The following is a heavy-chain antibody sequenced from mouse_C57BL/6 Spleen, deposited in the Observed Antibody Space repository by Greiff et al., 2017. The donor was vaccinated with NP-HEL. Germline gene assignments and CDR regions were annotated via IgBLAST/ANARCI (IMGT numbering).Heavy chain of an antibody. V-gene: IGHV1-15*01. D-gene: IGHD1-1*01. J-gene: IGHJ4*01. Sequence: QVQLQQSGAELVRPGASVTLSCKASGYTFTDYEMHWVKQTPVHGLEWIGAIDPETGGTAYNQKFKGKAILTADKSSSTAYMELRSLTSEDSAVYYCTLITTVVATDAMDYWGQGTSVTVSS. CDR3: TLITTVVATDAMDY. CDR2: IDPETGGT. CDR1: GYTFTDYE.